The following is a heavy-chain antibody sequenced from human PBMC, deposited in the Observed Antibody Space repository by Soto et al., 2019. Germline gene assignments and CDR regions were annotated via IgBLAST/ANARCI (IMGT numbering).Heavy chain of an antibody. Sequence: SETLSLTCTVSGGSISSGDYYWSWIRQPPGKGLEWIGYIYYSGSTYYNPSLKSRVTISVDTSKNQLSLKLSSVTAADTAVYYCARGGYSYGYSWFDPWGQGTMVTVSS. J-gene: IGHJ5*02. CDR3: ARGGYSYGYSWFDP. V-gene: IGHV4-30-4*01. CDR1: GGSISSGDYY. D-gene: IGHD5-18*01. CDR2: IYYSGST.